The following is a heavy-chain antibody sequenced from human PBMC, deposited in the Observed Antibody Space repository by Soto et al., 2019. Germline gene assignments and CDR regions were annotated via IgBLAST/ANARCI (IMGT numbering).Heavy chain of an antibody. CDR3: AKDRWFGEFSWFDP. V-gene: IGHV3-23*01. Sequence: WGSLRLSCAASGFTFSSYAMSWVRQAPGKGLEWVSAISGSGGSTYYADSVKGRFTISRDNSKNTLYLQMNSLRAEDTAVYYCAKDRWFGEFSWFDPWGQGTLVTVSS. CDR2: ISGSGGST. CDR1: GFTFSSYA. J-gene: IGHJ5*02. D-gene: IGHD3-10*01.